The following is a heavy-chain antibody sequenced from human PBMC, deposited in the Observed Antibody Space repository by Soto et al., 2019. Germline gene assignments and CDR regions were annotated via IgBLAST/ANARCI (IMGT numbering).Heavy chain of an antibody. CDR3: AGGHQLLGAEYFQH. CDR2: MNPNSGNT. Sequence: QVQLVQSGAEVKKPGASVKVSCKASGYTFTSYDINWVRQATGQGLEWMGWMNPNSGNTGYAQKFQGRVTMTRNTSISTAYMELSSLRSEDTAVYYCAGGHQLLGAEYFQHWGQGTLVTVSS. CDR1: GYTFTSYD. D-gene: IGHD2-2*01. J-gene: IGHJ1*01. V-gene: IGHV1-8*01.